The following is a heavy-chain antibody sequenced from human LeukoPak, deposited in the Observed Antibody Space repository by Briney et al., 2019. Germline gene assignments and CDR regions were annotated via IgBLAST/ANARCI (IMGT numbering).Heavy chain of an antibody. J-gene: IGHJ6*02. V-gene: IGHV3-23*01. CDR3: AKEIQLRGYSGYVGHYYYGMDV. D-gene: IGHD5-12*01. CDR2: ISGSGGST. CDR1: GFTFSSYA. Sequence: GGSLRLSCAASGFTFSSYAMSWVRQAPGKGLEWVSAISGSGGSTYYADSVKGRFTISRDNSKNTLYLQMNSLRAEDTAVYYCAKEIQLRGYSGYVGHYYYGMDVWGQGTTVTVSS.